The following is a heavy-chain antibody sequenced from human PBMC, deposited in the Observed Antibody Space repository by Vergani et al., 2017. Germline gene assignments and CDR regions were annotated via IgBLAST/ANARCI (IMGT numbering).Heavy chain of an antibody. Sequence: EVQLVESGGGLVKPGGSLRLSCAASGFTFSSYSMNWVRQAPGKGLEWVSSISSSSSYIYYADSVKGRFTISRDNAKNSLYLQMNSLRAEDTAVYYCARDISPYSGYDSGGDLYYYYYGMDVWGQGTTVTVSS. CDR3: ARDISPYSGYDSGGDLYYYYYGMDV. D-gene: IGHD5-12*01. CDR2: ISSSSSYI. V-gene: IGHV3-21*01. CDR1: GFTFSSYS. J-gene: IGHJ6*02.